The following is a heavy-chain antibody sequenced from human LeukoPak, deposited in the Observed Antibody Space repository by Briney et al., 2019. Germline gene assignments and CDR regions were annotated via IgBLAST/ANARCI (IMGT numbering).Heavy chain of an antibody. D-gene: IGHD3-3*01. CDR3: AHHGGGTIRIAAFDI. V-gene: IGHV3-48*01. CDR1: GIILRSYS. CDR2: ISSFSGTI. J-gene: IGHJ3*02. Sequence: GGSLRLSCVASGIILRSYSMNWVRQAPGKGLEWVSYISSFSGTINYADSVKGRFTISRDNAKNSLYLQMNSLRAEDTAVYYCAHHGGGTIRIAAFDIWGQGTMVTVSS.